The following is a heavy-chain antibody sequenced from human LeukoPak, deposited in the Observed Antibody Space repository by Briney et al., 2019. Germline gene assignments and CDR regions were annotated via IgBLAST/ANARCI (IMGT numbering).Heavy chain of an antibody. D-gene: IGHD2-2*02. V-gene: IGHV1-8*01. CDR2: MNPNSGNT. CDR1: GYTFTSYD. J-gene: IGHJ3*02. CDR3: ARGNPIVVVPAAILGAFDI. Sequence: ASVKVSFKASGYTFTSYDINCVRQATGQGLEWMGWMNPNSGNTGYAQKFQGRVTMTRNTSISTAYMELSSLRSEDTAVYYCARGNPIVVVPAAILGAFDIWGQGTMVTVSS.